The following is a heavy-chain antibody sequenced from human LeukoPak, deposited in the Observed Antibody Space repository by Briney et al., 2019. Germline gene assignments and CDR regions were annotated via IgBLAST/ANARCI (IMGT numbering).Heavy chain of an antibody. CDR3: ARNRGWQQFDY. J-gene: IGHJ4*02. CDR2: INKDGTEK. Sequence: GGSLRLSCAGSGFTFSDYWVDWVRQAPGKGLEWVANINKDGTEKNYLESVKGRFTISRDNAKNSLYLQMDNLRAEDAAVYYCARNRGWQQFDYWGQGTLVTVSS. CDR1: GFTFSDYW. V-gene: IGHV3-7*01. D-gene: IGHD5-24*01.